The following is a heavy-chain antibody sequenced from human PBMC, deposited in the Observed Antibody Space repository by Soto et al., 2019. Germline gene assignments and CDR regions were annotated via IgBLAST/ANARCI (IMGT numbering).Heavy chain of an antibody. D-gene: IGHD6-13*01. CDR2: ISSSGATT. J-gene: IGHJ6*02. Sequence: EVQLLESGGGLVQPGGSLRLSCAASGFTFSSFAMTWVRQAPGEGLEWVSSISSSGATTYYSDSVKGRFTISRDISKNMVYLQMTSLRAEDTAVYFCVQDWTGNSCPGMVVWGQGTTVTVSS. V-gene: IGHV3-23*01. CDR1: GFTFSSFA. CDR3: VQDWTGNSCPGMVV.